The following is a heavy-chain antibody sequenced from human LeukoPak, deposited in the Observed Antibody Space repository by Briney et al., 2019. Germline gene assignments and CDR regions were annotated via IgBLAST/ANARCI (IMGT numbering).Heavy chain of an antibody. J-gene: IGHJ6*02. Sequence: SETLSLTCAVYGGSFSGYYWSWIRQPPGKGLEWIGEINHSGSTDYNPSPKSRVTISVDTSKNQFSLKLSSVTAADTAVYYCARGPILIAAAGLYGMDVWGQGTTVTVSS. CDR2: INHSGST. CDR1: GGSFSGYY. CDR3: ARGPILIAAAGLYGMDV. V-gene: IGHV4-34*01. D-gene: IGHD6-13*01.